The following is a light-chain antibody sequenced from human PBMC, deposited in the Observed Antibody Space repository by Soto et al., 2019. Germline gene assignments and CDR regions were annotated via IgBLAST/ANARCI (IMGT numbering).Light chain of an antibody. CDR3: QHYNSYSEA. Sequence: DVQMTQSPSSVSASVGDRVTITCRASHGISSWLAWYQQKPGKAPKLLIYAASSLQSGVPSRFSGSGSGTEFTLTISSLQPDDFATYYCQHYNSYSEAFGQGTKVDIK. CDR2: AAS. V-gene: IGKV1D-16*01. CDR1: HGISSW. J-gene: IGKJ1*01.